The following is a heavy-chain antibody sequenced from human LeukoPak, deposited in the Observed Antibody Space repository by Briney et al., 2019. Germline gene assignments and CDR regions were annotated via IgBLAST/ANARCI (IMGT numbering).Heavy chain of an antibody. Sequence: TSETLSLTCTVSGGSISSNFWSWIRQPPGKGLEWIGYIYYSGSTNYNPSLKSRVTISVDTSKNQLSLKLNSVTAADTAVYYCANLRRYDSSGHYSDYWGQGTLVTVSP. CDR3: ANLRRYDSSGHYSDY. CDR2: IYYSGST. V-gene: IGHV4-59*08. D-gene: IGHD3-22*01. J-gene: IGHJ4*02. CDR1: GGSISSNF.